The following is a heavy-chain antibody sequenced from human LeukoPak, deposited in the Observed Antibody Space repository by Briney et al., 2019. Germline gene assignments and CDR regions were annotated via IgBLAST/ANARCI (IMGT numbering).Heavy chain of an antibody. CDR1: GGTFSSYT. CDR2: IIPILGIA. CDR3: ARYYYDSSGYYYFDY. J-gene: IGHJ4*02. Sequence: SVKVSCKASGGTFSSYTISWVRQAPGQGLEWMGRIIPILGIANYAQKFQGRVTITADKSTSTAYMELSSLRSEDTAVYYCARYYYDSSGYYYFDYWGQGTLVTVSS. V-gene: IGHV1-69*02. D-gene: IGHD3-22*01.